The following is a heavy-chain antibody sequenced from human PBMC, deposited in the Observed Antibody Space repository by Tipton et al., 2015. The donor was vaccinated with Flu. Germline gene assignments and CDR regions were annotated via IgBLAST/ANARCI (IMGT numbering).Heavy chain of an antibody. CDR1: GYSFTSYW. CDR2: IYPGDSDT. J-gene: IGHJ4*02. Sequence: VQLVQSGAEVKKPGESLKISCKGSGYSFTSYWIGWVRQMPGKGLEWMGIIYPGDSDTRNSPSFQGQVTISADKSISTAYLQWSSLKASDTAMYYCVRQPYLGDYGGYFDYWGQGTLVTVSS. CDR3: VRQPYLGDYGGYFDY. D-gene: IGHD4-17*01. V-gene: IGHV5-51*01.